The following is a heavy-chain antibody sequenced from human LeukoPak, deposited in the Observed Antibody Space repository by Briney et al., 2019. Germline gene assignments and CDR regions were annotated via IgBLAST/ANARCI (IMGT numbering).Heavy chain of an antibody. CDR1: GFTFSSYA. CDR2: ISYDGSNK. D-gene: IGHD3-10*01. J-gene: IGHJ4*02. CDR3: ARDGVRGEALDY. V-gene: IGHV3-30-3*01. Sequence: GGSLRLSCAASGFTFSSYAMHWVRQAPGKGLEWVAVISYDGSNKYYADSVKGRFTISRDNAKNSLYLQMNSLRAEDTAVYYCARDGVRGEALDYWGQGTLVTVSS.